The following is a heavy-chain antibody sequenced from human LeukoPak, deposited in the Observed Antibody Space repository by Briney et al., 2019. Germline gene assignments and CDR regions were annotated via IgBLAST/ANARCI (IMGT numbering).Heavy chain of an antibody. D-gene: IGHD6-19*01. CDR1: GYSFTSYW. Sequence: GEFLKISCKGSGYSFTSYWIGWVRQMPGKGLEWIGIIYPGDSDTRYSPSFQGQVNISADKSISTAYLQWSSLKASDTAMYYCARVAVAGTPYYGMDVWGQGTTVTVSS. CDR2: IYPGDSDT. V-gene: IGHV5-51*06. J-gene: IGHJ6*02. CDR3: ARVAVAGTPYYGMDV.